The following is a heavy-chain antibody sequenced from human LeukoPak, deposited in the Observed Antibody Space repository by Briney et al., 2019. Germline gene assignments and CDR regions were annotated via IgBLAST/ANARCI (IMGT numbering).Heavy chain of an antibody. CDR2: INPNSGGT. D-gene: IGHD1-1*01. Sequence: ASVNVSCKASGYTFTGYYMHWVRQAPGQGLEWMGWINPNSGGTNYAQKFQGRVTMTRDTSISTAYMELSRLRPDDTAVYYCARDSGTTGVDYWGQGTLVTVSS. J-gene: IGHJ4*02. CDR1: GYTFTGYY. CDR3: ARDSGTTGVDY. V-gene: IGHV1-2*02.